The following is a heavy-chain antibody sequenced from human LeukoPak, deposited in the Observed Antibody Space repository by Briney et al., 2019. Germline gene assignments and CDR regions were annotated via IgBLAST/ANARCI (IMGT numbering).Heavy chain of an antibody. CDR1: GGSFSGYY. CDR2: INHSGST. J-gene: IGHJ5*02. V-gene: IGHV4-34*01. Sequence: KPSETLSLTCAVYGGSFSGYYWSWIRQPPGKGLEWIGEINHSGSTNYNPSLKSRVTISVDTSKNQFSLKLSSVTAADTAVYYCARGRRPPLYCSGGSCYSACWFDPWGQGTLVTVSS. CDR3: ARGRRPPLYCSGGSCYSACWFDP. D-gene: IGHD2-15*01.